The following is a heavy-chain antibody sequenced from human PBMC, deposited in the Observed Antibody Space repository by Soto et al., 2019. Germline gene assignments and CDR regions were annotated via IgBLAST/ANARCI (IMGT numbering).Heavy chain of an antibody. Sequence: GGSLRLSCAASGFTFNSYGMHWVRQAPGKGLEWVAFMSYDGSNKDYADSVKGRFTISRDNSKKTLDLQMNSLRVEDTAVYYCAKRANDAFDIWGQGTMVTVSS. CDR3: AKRANDAFDI. J-gene: IGHJ3*02. CDR2: MSYDGSNK. V-gene: IGHV3-30*18. CDR1: GFTFNSYG.